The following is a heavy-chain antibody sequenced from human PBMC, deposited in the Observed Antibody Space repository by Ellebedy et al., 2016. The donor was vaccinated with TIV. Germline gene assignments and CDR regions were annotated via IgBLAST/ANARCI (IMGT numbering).Heavy chain of an antibody. CDR1: GGSFSGYY. Sequence: GSLRLXCAVYGGSFSGYYWSWIRQPPGKGLEWIGEINHSGSTNYNPSLKSRVTISVDTSKNQFSLKLSSVTAADTAVYYCARGLWGYSQRYYYYYGMDVWGQGTTVTVSS. CDR2: INHSGST. D-gene: IGHD3-10*01. V-gene: IGHV4-34*01. J-gene: IGHJ6*02. CDR3: ARGLWGYSQRYYYYYGMDV.